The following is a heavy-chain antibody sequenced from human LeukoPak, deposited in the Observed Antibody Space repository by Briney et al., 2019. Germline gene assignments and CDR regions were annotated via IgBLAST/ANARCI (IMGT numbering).Heavy chain of an antibody. Sequence: ASVKVSCKASGGTFSSYAISWVRQAPGQGLEWMGGIIPIFGTANYAQKFQGRVTITADESTSTAYMELSSLRSEDTAVYYCARYAHYYDSSGYYQPFDYWGQGTLVTVSS. V-gene: IGHV1-69*13. J-gene: IGHJ4*02. CDR1: GGTFSSYA. CDR3: ARYAHYYDSSGYYQPFDY. CDR2: IIPIFGTA. D-gene: IGHD3-22*01.